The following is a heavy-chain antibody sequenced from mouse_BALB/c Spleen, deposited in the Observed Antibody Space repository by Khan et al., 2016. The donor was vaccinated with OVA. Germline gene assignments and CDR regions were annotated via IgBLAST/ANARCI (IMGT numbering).Heavy chain of an antibody. CDR2: ILSYGST. J-gene: IGHJ4*01. D-gene: IGHD2-10*01. CDR3: ARQPYYHYYVMDY. Sequence: QVQLKQSGPGLVAPSQSLSITCTISGFSLTSYGVHWLRQPPGKGLEWLVVILSYGSTAYNSALKSRLSISKDNSKSQVFLKMNSLQTDDTAMYYCARQPYYHYYVMDYWGQGTSVTVSS. V-gene: IGHV2-6-1*01. CDR1: GFSLTSYG.